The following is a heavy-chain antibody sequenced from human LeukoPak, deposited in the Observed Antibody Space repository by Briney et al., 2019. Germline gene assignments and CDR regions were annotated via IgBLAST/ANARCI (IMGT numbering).Heavy chain of an antibody. V-gene: IGHV4-34*01. Sequence: PSETLSLTCAVYGGSFSGYYWSWIRQPPGKGLEWIGEINHSGSTNYNPSLKSRVTISVDTSKNQFSLKLSSVTAADTAVYYCARHFAPEAWFQAPWGQGTLVTVSS. J-gene: IGHJ5*02. D-gene: IGHD3-10*01. CDR2: INHSGST. CDR1: GGSFSGYY. CDR3: ARHFAPEAWFQAP.